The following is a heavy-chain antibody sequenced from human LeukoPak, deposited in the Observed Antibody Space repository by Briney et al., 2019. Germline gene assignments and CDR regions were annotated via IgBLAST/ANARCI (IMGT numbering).Heavy chain of an antibody. V-gene: IGHV1-8*01. CDR2: MNPNSGDS. CDR3: ARFSPNENHGDYAFDY. D-gene: IGHD4-17*01. CDR1: GYTFTNYD. Sequence: ASVKVSCKASGYTFTNYDINWVRQTTGQGLQWIGWMNPNSGDSGYAQELQGRVTMTRDTSISTAYMELSSLTSEDTVLYFCARFSPNENHGDYAFDYWGQGTPVSVSS. J-gene: IGHJ4*02.